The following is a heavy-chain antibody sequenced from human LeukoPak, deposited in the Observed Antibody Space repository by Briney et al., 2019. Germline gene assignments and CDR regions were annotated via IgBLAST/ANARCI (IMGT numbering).Heavy chain of an antibody. V-gene: IGHV4-59*01. CDR3: TRCHYDYVWGSYSQFDY. Sequence: PSETLSLTCAVSGDSITNDYWSWIRQPPGKGLEWIGYLHHSGSTKYNPSLKGRVTISVDKAKNQFSLKLSSVTPADTAFYYCTRCHYDYVWGSYSQFDYWGQGSLVTVSS. D-gene: IGHD3-16*01. CDR1: GDSITNDY. J-gene: IGHJ4*02. CDR2: LHHSGST.